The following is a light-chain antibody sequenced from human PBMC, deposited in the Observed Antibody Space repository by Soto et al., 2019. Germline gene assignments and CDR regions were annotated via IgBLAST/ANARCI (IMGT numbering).Light chain of an antibody. J-gene: IGKJ1*01. V-gene: IGKV1-5*01. Sequence: DIQMTQSPSTLSASVGDRVTITGRASESMSNCLGWYQQKPGKAPKLLISGGSSLQSGVPSRFCGSASGTQLTPTPTSLPHDDIETSYRQQCHSYLTLGQGTTV. CDR1: ESMSNC. CDR3: QQCHSYLT. CDR2: GGS.